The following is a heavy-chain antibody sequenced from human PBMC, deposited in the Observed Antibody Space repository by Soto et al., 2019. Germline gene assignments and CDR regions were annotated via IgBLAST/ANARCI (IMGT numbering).Heavy chain of an antibody. V-gene: IGHV3-66*01. CDR1: GITVSSNY. CDR3: ARDFYYHCSGTMGGYFDY. J-gene: IGHJ4*02. CDR2: IYSGGST. Sequence: EVQLVESGGGLVLPGGSLRLSCAASGITVSSNYMSWVRQAPGKGLEWVSVIYSGGSTYYADSVKGRFTISRDNSKITMYVQMNSLRAEDTAVYYCARDFYYHCSGTMGGYFDYWGQGTLVTVSS. D-gene: IGHD3-10*01.